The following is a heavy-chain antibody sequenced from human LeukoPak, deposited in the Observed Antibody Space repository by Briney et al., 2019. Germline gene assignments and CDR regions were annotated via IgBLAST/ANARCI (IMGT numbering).Heavy chain of an antibody. Sequence: GGSLRLSCAASGFIFSSYAMHWVRQAPGKGLEYVSAISSNGGSTYYANSVKGRFTISRDNSKNTLYLQMGSLRAEDMAVYYCARDLNDVWQAFDIWGQGTMVTVSS. CDR3: ARDLNDVWQAFDI. J-gene: IGHJ3*02. CDR2: ISSNGGST. D-gene: IGHD1-1*01. V-gene: IGHV3-64*01. CDR1: GFIFSSYA.